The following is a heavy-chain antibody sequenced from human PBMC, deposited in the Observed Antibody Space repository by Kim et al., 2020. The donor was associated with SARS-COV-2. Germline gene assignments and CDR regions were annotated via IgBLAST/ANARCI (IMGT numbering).Heavy chain of an antibody. D-gene: IGHD3-10*01. J-gene: IGHJ4*02. V-gene: IGHV3-15*01. CDR3: TTDPLLLITMVRHIDY. CDR2: IKSKTDGGTT. Sequence: GGSLRLSCAASGFTFSNAWMSWVRQAPGKGLEWVGRIKSKTDGGTTDYAAPVKGRFTISRDDSKNTLYLQMNSLKTEDTAVYYCTTDPLLLITMVRHIDYWGQGTLVTVSS. CDR1: GFTFSNAW.